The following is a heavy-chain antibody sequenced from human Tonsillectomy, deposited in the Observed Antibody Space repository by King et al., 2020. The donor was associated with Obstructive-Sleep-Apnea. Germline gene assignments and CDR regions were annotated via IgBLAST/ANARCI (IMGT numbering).Heavy chain of an antibody. Sequence: VQLVESGGGVVQPGRSLRLSCAASGFIFRNHGMHWVRQPPGKGLEWVAFIRYDGSNKYYADSVKGRLTISRDNAKNTLYRQMNSLRAEDRAVFYCAKDLPPAPLVRFGAYHYCMDVWGQGTTVTVSS. CDR1: GFIFRNHG. CDR2: IRYDGSNK. J-gene: IGHJ6*02. D-gene: IGHD3-10*01. V-gene: IGHV3-30*02. CDR3: AKDLPPAPLVRFGAYHYCMDV.